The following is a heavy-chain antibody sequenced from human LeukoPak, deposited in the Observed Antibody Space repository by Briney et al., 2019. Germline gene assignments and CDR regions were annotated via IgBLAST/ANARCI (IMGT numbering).Heavy chain of an antibody. Sequence: PGGSLRLSCAASGFTFSSYAMHWVRQAPGKGLEWVALVSYDGDSKYYADSVKGRFTISRDNSKNTLYLQMNSLRADDTAVYYCARDPLRSWEWLVHGSAFDIWGQGTMVTVSS. CDR2: VSYDGDSK. D-gene: IGHD6-19*01. CDR1: GFTFSSYA. V-gene: IGHV3-30-3*01. CDR3: ARDPLRSWEWLVHGSAFDI. J-gene: IGHJ3*02.